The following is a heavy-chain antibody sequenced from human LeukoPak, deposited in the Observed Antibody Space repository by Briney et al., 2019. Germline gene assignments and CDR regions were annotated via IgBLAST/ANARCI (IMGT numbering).Heavy chain of an antibody. CDR2: IDSYGST. CDR1: GFSFRSYW. CDR3: ARDLDSSGWYGAFDI. Sequence: PGGSLRLSCAASGFSFRSYWMHWVRQAPGKGLVWVSRIDSYGSTNYADSVKGRFTISRDNAKNTLYLQMNSLRAEDTAVYYCARDLDSSGWYGAFDIWGQGTMVTVSS. D-gene: IGHD6-19*01. V-gene: IGHV3-74*01. J-gene: IGHJ3*02.